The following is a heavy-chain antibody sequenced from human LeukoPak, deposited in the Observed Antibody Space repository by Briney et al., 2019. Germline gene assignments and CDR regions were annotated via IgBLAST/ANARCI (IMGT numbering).Heavy chain of an antibody. D-gene: IGHD1-14*01. J-gene: IGHJ4*02. CDR2: IYYSGST. CDR3: ARHGTISSESYFDY. CDR1: GGSISGYY. Sequence: PSETLSLTCTVSGGSISGYYWSWIRQPPGKGLEWIGYIYYSGSTNYNPSLESRVTISVDTSNNQFSLKLSSVTAADTAVYYCARHGTISSESYFDYWGQGALVTVSS. V-gene: IGHV4-59*08.